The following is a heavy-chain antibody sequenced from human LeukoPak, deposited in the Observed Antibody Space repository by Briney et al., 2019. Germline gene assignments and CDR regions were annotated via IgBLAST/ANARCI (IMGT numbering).Heavy chain of an antibody. Sequence: ASVKVSCKASGYTFTGYYMHWVRQAPGQGLEWMGWINPNSGGTNYAQRFQGRVTMTRDTSISTAYMELSRLRSDDTAVYYCANFEYSSSSSNFDYWGQGTLVTVSS. J-gene: IGHJ4*02. D-gene: IGHD6-6*01. CDR2: INPNSGGT. CDR3: ANFEYSSSSSNFDY. CDR1: GYTFTGYY. V-gene: IGHV1-2*02.